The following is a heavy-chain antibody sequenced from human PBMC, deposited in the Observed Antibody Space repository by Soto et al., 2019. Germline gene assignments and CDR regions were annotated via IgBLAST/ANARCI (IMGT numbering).Heavy chain of an antibody. V-gene: IGHV3-30-3*01. CDR3: ARGTTLAIFDYGMDV. CDR2: ISNDGSNY. CDR1: GFTFTSYA. J-gene: IGHJ6*02. Sequence: QVQLVESGEGVVQPGRSLRLSCAASGFTFTSYAMHWVRQAPGKGLEWVAVISNDGSNYYYADSVRGRFTISRDNTKNTLFLQMSSLRGEDSGVYYCARGTTLAIFDYGMDVWGQGTTVTVSS. D-gene: IGHD3-3*01.